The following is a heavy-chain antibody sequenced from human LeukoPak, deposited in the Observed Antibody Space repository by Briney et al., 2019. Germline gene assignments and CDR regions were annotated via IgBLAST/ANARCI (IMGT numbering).Heavy chain of an antibody. J-gene: IGHJ4*02. V-gene: IGHV3-23*01. D-gene: IGHD6-13*01. CDR1: GFTFSSYA. Sequence: GGSLRLSCAASGFTFSSYAMSWVRQAPGKGLEWVSAICGSGGSTYYADSVKGRFTISRDNSKNTLYLQMNSLRAEDTAVYYCAKTGTPWYYFDYWGQGTLVTVSS. CDR3: AKTGTPWYYFDY. CDR2: ICGSGGST.